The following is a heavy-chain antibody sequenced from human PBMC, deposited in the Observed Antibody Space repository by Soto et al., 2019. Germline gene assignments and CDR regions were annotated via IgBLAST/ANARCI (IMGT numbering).Heavy chain of an antibody. J-gene: IGHJ5*02. CDR2: ISWNSGSI. CDR1: GFTFDDYA. D-gene: IGHD4-4*01. Sequence: LRLSCAASGFTFDDYAMHWVRQAPGKGLEWVSGISWNSGSIGYADSVKGRFTISRDNAKNSLYLQMNSLRAEDTALYYCAKDIGSNHERGWYNWFDPWGQGTLVTVSS. V-gene: IGHV3-9*01. CDR3: AKDIGSNHERGWYNWFDP.